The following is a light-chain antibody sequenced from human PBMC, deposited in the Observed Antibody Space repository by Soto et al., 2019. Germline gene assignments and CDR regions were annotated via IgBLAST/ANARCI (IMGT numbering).Light chain of an antibody. CDR2: AAS. CDR3: QQANSFQIT. CDR1: QGISSR. J-gene: IGKJ5*01. V-gene: IGKV1-12*01. Sequence: DIQMTQSPSSVSASVGARVTISCRASQGISSRLAWYQQKPGKAPKLLIYAASSLQSGVPTRFSGSGSGTDFLLTISSLQPENFASYYSQQANSFQITFGQGTLLEIK.